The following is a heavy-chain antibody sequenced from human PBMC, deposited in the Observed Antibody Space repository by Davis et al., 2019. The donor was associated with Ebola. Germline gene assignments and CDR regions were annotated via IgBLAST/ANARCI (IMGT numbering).Heavy chain of an antibody. CDR1: GYTFTSYG. D-gene: IGHD3-10*01. CDR2: ISAYNGNT. J-gene: IGHJ4*02. Sequence: AASVKVSCKASGYTFTSYGISWVRQAPGQGLEWMGWISAYNGNTNYAQKLQGRVTMTTDTSTSTAYMELRSLRSDDTAVYYCARDRGVNGSGGSSTCDYWGQGTLVTVSS. CDR3: ARDRGVNGSGGSSTCDY. V-gene: IGHV1-18*04.